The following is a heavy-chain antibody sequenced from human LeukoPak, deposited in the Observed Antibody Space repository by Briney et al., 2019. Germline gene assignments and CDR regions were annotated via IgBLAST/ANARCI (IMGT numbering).Heavy chain of an antibody. V-gene: IGHV4-39*01. CDR3: ASVPIMIVVPRDYFDY. J-gene: IGHJ4*02. Sequence: SETLSLTCTVSGGSISSSSYYWGWIRQPPGKGLEWIGSIYYSGSTYYNPSLKSRVTISVDTSKNQFSLKLSSVTAADTAVYYCASVPIMIVVPRDYFDYWGQGTLVTVSS. CDR2: IYYSGST. D-gene: IGHD3-22*01. CDR1: GGSISSSSYY.